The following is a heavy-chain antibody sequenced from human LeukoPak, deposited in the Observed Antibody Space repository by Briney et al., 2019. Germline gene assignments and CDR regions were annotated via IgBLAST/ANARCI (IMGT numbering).Heavy chain of an antibody. CDR3: ARMSGSRLPGN. V-gene: IGHV3-48*01. CDR2: ISNSGSAK. CDR1: RFSFSNHS. J-gene: IGHJ4*02. D-gene: IGHD3-3*01. Sequence: GGSLKLSCASSRFSFSNHSMNWVRQAPGKGLEWVSYISNSGSAKYYAASVKGRFTISRDNGKNSLYLQMNSLRAEDTAVYYCARMSGSRLPGNWGQGTLVTVSS.